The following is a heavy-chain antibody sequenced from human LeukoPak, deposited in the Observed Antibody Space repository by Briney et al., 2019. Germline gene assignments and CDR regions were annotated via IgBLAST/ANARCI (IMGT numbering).Heavy chain of an antibody. V-gene: IGHV1-8*01. J-gene: IGHJ5*02. D-gene: IGHD2-2*02. Sequence: ASVKVSCKASGYTFTSYDINWVRQAAGQGLAWMGWINPYTGNTGYAQKFQGRVTMTMNTSISTAYMELSSLRSEDTAVYYCARSWAFCSSTSCYTWNWFDPWGQGTLVTVSS. CDR3: ARSWAFCSSTSCYTWNWFDP. CDR2: INPYTGNT. CDR1: GYTFTSYD.